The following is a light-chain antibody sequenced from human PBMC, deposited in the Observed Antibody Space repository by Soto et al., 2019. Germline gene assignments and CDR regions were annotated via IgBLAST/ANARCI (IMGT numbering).Light chain of an antibody. CDR3: ISYAGSNKSFYV. J-gene: IGLJ1*01. V-gene: IGLV2-8*01. CDR2: EVT. CDR1: SSDVGAYNY. Sequence: QSALTQPPSASGSPGQSVTISCTGTSSDVGAYNYVSWYQQHPGKAPKLMISEVTKRPSGVPDRFSGSKSGNTASLTVSGLQAEDEADYFCISYAGSNKSFYVLGTGTKVTVL.